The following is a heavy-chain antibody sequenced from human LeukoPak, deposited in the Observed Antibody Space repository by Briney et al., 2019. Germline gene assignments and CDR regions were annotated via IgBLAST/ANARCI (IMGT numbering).Heavy chain of an antibody. CDR1: GFTFSSYG. J-gene: IGHJ4*02. Sequence: PGGSLRLSCAASGFTFSSYGMNWVRQAPGKGLEWVSSISSSSSYIYYADSVKGRFTISRGNAKNSLYLQMNSLRAEDTAVYYCARENDYGDYVMDYWGQGTLVTVSS. CDR2: ISSSSSYI. CDR3: ARENDYGDYVMDY. V-gene: IGHV3-21*01. D-gene: IGHD4-17*01.